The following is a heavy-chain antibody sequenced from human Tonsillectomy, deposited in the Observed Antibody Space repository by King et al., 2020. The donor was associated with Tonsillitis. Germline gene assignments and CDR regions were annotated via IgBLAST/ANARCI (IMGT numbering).Heavy chain of an antibody. D-gene: IGHD2-15*01. Sequence: VQLVESGGGLVQPGGSLRLSCAASGFTFSSSSVKWVRQAPGKGLEWVSYISSSGTTMYYADSVKGRFTISRDNAKNLLHLQMNSLRDEDTAIYYCASTRFHHCSGSACFYWYSDLWGRGTLVTVSS. V-gene: IGHV3-48*02. CDR3: ASTRFHHCSGSACFYWYSDL. CDR2: ISSSGTTM. CDR1: GFTFSSSS. J-gene: IGHJ2*01.